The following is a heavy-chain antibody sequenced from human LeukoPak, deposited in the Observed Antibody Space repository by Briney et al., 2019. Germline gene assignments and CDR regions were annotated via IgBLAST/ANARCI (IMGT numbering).Heavy chain of an antibody. V-gene: IGHV3-23*01. CDR2: ISGSGGRT. Sequence: GGSLRLSCAASGFTFGNYALAWFRKVPGKGLEWVSAISGSGGRTIHADSVKGRFTISGDNSRNTLYLQMNSLRADDTAIYYCGRDPNGDYIGAFDFWGQGTMVSVSS. D-gene: IGHD4-17*01. CDR3: GRDPNGDYIGAFDF. CDR1: GFTFGNYA. J-gene: IGHJ3*01.